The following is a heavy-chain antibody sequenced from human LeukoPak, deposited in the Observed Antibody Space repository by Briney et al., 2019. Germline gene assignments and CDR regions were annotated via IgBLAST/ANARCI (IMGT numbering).Heavy chain of an antibody. CDR2: INAGNGNT. CDR3: ARTYYSASGSYPY. D-gene: IGHD3-10*01. V-gene: IGHV1-3*01. Sequence: GASVKVSCKASGYTFTSHIMHWVRQAPGQSPEWMGWINAGNGNTKYSQKFQGRVTITRDTSASTAYMELSSLRYEDTAVYYCARTYYSASGSYPYWGQGTLVTVSS. CDR1: GYTFTSHI. J-gene: IGHJ4*02.